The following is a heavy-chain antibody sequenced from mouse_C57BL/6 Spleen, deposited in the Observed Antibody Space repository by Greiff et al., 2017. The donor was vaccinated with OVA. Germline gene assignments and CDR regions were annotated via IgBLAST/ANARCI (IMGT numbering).Heavy chain of an antibody. CDR1: GYTFTSYW. J-gene: IGHJ4*01. V-gene: IGHV1-53*01. CDR3: ARWDGYYDAMDY. Sequence: QVQLQQPGTELVKPGASVKLSCKASGYTFTSYWMHWVKQRPGQGLEWIGNINPSNGGTNYNEKFKSKATLTVDKSSSTAYMQLSSLTSEDSAVYDCARWDGYYDAMDYWGQGTSVTVSS. D-gene: IGHD2-3*01. CDR2: INPSNGGT.